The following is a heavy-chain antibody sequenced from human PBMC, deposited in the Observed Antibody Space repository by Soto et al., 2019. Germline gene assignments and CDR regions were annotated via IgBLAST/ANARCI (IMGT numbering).Heavy chain of an antibody. D-gene: IGHD7-27*01. CDR2: IYRGSP. V-gene: IGHV4-61*01. CDR1: GGSVSSGTYY. Sequence: QVQLQESGPGQVKPSETLFLTCTVSGGSVSSGTYYWSWIRQPAGKGLEWMGYIYRGSPNYNTSLESRATISVDTSRTQFSLMLSSVTAADTAVYYCSRDQGLGAGYFALWGRGTLVTVSS. CDR3: SRDQGLGAGYFAL. J-gene: IGHJ2*01.